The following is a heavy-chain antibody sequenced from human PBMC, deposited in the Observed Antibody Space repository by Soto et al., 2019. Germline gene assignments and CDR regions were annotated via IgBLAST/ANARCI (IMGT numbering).Heavy chain of an antibody. Sequence: ASVKGSCKASGYTFTSDAMHWVRQAPGQRLEWMGWINAGNGNTKYSQNFQGRVTITRDTSASTAYMELSSLRSEDTAVYYCARGTGSATVWFDPWGQRTLVTVSS. CDR2: INAGNGNT. V-gene: IGHV1-3*01. D-gene: IGHD4-4*01. CDR3: ARGTGSATVWFDP. CDR1: GYTFTSDA. J-gene: IGHJ5*02.